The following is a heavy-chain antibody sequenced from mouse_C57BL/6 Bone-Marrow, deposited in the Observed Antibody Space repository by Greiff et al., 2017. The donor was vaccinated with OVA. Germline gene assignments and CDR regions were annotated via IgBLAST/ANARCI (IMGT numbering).Heavy chain of an antibody. D-gene: IGHD2-3*01. CDR2: ISSGGSYT. Sequence: EVKLVESGGDLVKPGGSLKLSCAASGFTFSSYGMSWVRQTPDKRLEWVATISSGGSYTYYPDSVKGRFTISRDNAKNTLYLQMSSLKSEDTAMYYCASLIYCWYFDVWGTGTTVTVSS. V-gene: IGHV5-6*01. CDR3: ASLIYCWYFDV. CDR1: GFTFSSYG. J-gene: IGHJ1*03.